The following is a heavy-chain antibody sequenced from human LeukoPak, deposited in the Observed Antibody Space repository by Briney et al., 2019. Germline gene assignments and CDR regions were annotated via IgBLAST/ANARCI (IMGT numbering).Heavy chain of an antibody. CDR1: GFTFSSYA. D-gene: IGHD6-13*01. V-gene: IGHV3-23*01. CDR3: AKIQQLVLYGMDV. CDR2: ISGSGGST. Sequence: GGSLRLSCAASGFTFSSYAMSWVRQAPGKGLEWVSAISGSGGSTYYADSVKGRFTISRDNSKNTLYLQMNSLGAEDTAVYYCAKIQQLVLYGMDVWGQGTTVTVSS. J-gene: IGHJ6*02.